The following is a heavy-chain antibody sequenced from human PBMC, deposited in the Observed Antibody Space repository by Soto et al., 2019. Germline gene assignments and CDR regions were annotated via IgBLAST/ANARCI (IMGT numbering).Heavy chain of an antibody. Sequence: EVQLLESGGGLVQPGGSLRLSCAASGFTFSSYAMSWVRQAPGKGLEWVSAISGSGGSTYYADSVKGRFTISRDNSKNTLYLQMNSLSAEDTAVYYCAKGADYYGSGSYYNPDYYYYGMDVWGQGTTVTVSS. CDR1: GFTFSSYA. V-gene: IGHV3-23*01. J-gene: IGHJ6*02. CDR3: AKGADYYGSGSYYNPDYYYYGMDV. CDR2: ISGSGGST. D-gene: IGHD3-10*01.